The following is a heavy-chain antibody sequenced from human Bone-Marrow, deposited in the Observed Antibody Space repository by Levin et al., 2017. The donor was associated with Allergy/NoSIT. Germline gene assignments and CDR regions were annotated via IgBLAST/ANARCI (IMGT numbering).Heavy chain of an antibody. D-gene: IGHD1-1*01. V-gene: IGHV3-11*01. CDR3: ARDLGWNAFDY. J-gene: IGHJ4*02. CDR2: ITSGENSV. Sequence: KTGGSLRLSCAASGFTFSDYYMSWIRQAPGKGLEWVAYITSGENSVYYADSVEGRFTLSRDNARNSLFLQMNSLRVDDTAVYYCARDLGWNAFDYWGQGILVTVSS. CDR1: GFTFSDYY.